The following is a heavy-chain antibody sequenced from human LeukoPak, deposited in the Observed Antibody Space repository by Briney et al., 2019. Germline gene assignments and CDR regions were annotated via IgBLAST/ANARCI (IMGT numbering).Heavy chain of an antibody. D-gene: IGHD3-22*01. Sequence: PGGSLRLSCAASGFTFVSYEMNWVRQAPGKGLEWVSYISSSGSTIYYADSVKGRFAISRDNAKNSLYLQMNILRADDTTVYYCARGGVYYDSSGLDYWGQGTLVTVSS. CDR3: ARGGVYYDSSGLDY. CDR1: GFTFVSYE. J-gene: IGHJ4*02. CDR2: ISSSGSTI. V-gene: IGHV3-48*03.